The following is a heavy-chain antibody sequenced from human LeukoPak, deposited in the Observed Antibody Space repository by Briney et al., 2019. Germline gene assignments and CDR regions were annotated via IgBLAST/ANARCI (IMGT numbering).Heavy chain of an antibody. CDR2: VYSSGNT. Sequence: SETLSLTCTVSGGSISSYYWSWIRQPAGKGLEWIGRVYSSGNTNYNPSLKSRVTMSVDTSKKQFSLKLNSVTAADTAVYYCAGAGSNGFEQDYWGQGTLVTVSS. CDR1: GGSISSYY. J-gene: IGHJ4*02. CDR3: AGAGSNGFEQDY. V-gene: IGHV4-4*07. D-gene: IGHD6-19*01.